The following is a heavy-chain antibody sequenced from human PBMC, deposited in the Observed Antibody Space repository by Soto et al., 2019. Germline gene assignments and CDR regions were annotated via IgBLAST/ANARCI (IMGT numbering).Heavy chain of an antibody. CDR3: ARETLYGGNTRDDFDI. CDR1: GFTFSSYA. Sequence: QVQLVESGGGVVQPGRSLRLSCAASGFTFSSYAMHWVRQAPGKGLEWVAVISYDGSNKYYADSVKGRFTISRDNSKNTLYLQMNSLRAEDTAVYYCARETLYGGNTRDDFDIWGQGTMVTVSS. J-gene: IGHJ3*02. CDR2: ISYDGSNK. V-gene: IGHV3-30-3*01. D-gene: IGHD4-17*01.